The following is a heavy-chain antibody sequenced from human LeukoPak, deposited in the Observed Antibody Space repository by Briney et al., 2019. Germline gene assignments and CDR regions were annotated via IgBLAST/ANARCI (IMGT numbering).Heavy chain of an antibody. Sequence: GASVKVSCKTSGYIFTSYGISWVRQAPGQGLEWMGGIIPIFGTANYAQKFQGRATITTDESTSTAYMELSSLRSEDTAVYYCARESYCSSTSCPKDYWGQGTLVTVSS. CDR1: GYIFTSYG. D-gene: IGHD2-2*01. CDR2: IIPIFGTA. J-gene: IGHJ4*02. V-gene: IGHV1-69*05. CDR3: ARESYCSSTSCPKDY.